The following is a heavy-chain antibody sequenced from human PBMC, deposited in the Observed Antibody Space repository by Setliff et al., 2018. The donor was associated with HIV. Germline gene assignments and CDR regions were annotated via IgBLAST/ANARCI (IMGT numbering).Heavy chain of an antibody. CDR2: INAGNGNT. J-gene: IGHJ4*02. V-gene: IGHV1-3*01. D-gene: IGHD3-10*01. CDR1: GYTFTSYD. CDR3: ARGSSGFRSGSYYNTFIDY. Sequence: ASVKVSCKASGYTFTSYDINWVRQATGQGLEWMGWINAGNGNTKYSQKFQGRVTITRDTSASTAYMELSSLRSEDTAVYYCARGSSGFRSGSYYNTFIDYWGQGTLVTSPQ.